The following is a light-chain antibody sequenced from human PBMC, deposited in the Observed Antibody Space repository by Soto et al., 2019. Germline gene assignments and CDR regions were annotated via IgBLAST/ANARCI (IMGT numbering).Light chain of an antibody. CDR3: QVWDSSSDHPGV. CDR1: NIGSKS. Sequence: YELTQPPSVSVAPGKTARITCGGNNIGSKSVHWYQQKPGQAPVLVIYYDSDRPSGIPERFSGSNSGNTATLTISRVEAGDEADYYCQVWDSSSDHPGVFGGGTQLTVL. V-gene: IGLV3-21*04. J-gene: IGLJ3*02. CDR2: YDS.